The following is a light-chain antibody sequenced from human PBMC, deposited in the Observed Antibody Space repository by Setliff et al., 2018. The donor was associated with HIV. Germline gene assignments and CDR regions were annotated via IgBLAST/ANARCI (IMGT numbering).Light chain of an antibody. CDR3: SSLTSSGTYV. V-gene: IGLV2-14*01. CDR1: SSDVGGYKY. Sequence: QSALAQPASVSGSPGQSITISCTGTSSDVGGYKYVSWYQQHPGKAPKLMIYEVTNRPSGVSNRFSASKSGNTASLTISGLQAEDEADYYCSSLTSSGTYVFGTGTRSPS. J-gene: IGLJ1*01. CDR2: EVT.